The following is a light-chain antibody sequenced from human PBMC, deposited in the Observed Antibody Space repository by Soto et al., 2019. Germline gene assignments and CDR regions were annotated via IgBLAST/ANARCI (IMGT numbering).Light chain of an antibody. Sequence: QSALTQPASVSGSPGQSLTISCPGTSRTVGGYNYVSWYQQHPGKAPKLMIYEVSNRPSGVSNRFSGSKSGNTASLTISGLQAEDEADYYCSSYTSSSTRVFGGGTKLTVL. J-gene: IGLJ3*02. CDR1: SRTVGGYNY. V-gene: IGLV2-14*01. CDR2: EVS. CDR3: SSYTSSSTRV.